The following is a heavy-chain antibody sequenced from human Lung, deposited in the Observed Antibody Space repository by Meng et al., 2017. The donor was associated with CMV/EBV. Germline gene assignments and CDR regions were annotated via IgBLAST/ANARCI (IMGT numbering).Heavy chain of an antibody. Sequence: ASVXVSCKASGYTFTGYYMHWVRQAPGQGLEWMGWINPNSGGTNYAQKFQGRVTMTRDTSISTAYMELSRLRSDDTAVYYCARVDCSSTSCYLLDGWFDPSGQRTLVTVSS. CDR3: ARVDCSSTSCYLLDGWFDP. J-gene: IGHJ5*01. D-gene: IGHD2-2*01. V-gene: IGHV1-2*02. CDR1: GYTFTGYY. CDR2: INPNSGGT.